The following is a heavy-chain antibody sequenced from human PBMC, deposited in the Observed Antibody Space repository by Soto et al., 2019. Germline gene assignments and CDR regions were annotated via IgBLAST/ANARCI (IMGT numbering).Heavy chain of an antibody. CDR3: ARPAAAGTLNSAFDI. D-gene: IGHD6-13*01. CDR2: IYYSGST. CDR1: GGSISSSSYY. J-gene: IGHJ3*02. Sequence: QLQLQESGPGLVKPSETLSLTCTVSGGSISSSSYYWGWIRQPPGKGLEWIGSIYYSGSTYYNPSLKSRVTISVDTSKNQFSLKLSSVTAADTAVYYCARPAAAGTLNSAFDIWGQGTMVTVS. V-gene: IGHV4-39*01.